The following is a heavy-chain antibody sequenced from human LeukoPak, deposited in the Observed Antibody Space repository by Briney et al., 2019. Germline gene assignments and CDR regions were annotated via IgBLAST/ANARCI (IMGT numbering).Heavy chain of an antibody. CDR2: IIPIFGTA. Sequence: SVKVSCKASGGTFSSYAISWVRQAPGQGLEWMGRIIPIFGTANYAQKFQGRVTITTDECTSTAYMELSSLRSEDTAVYYCASGFGELLEDYFDYWGQGTLVTVSS. CDR1: GGTFSSYA. D-gene: IGHD3-10*01. CDR3: ASGFGELLEDYFDY. J-gene: IGHJ4*02. V-gene: IGHV1-69*05.